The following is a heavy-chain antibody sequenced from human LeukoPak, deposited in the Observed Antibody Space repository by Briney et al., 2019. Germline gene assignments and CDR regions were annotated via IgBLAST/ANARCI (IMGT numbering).Heavy chain of an antibody. D-gene: IGHD3-10*01. J-gene: IGHJ5*02. CDR1: GYTFTSYF. V-gene: IGHV1-46*01. CDR3: ARDRRYYGSGSPNLFDP. Sequence: ASVKVSCKASGYTFTSYFMHWVRQAPGQGLEWMGIINPSGGSTRYAQKFQGRVTMTRDTSTSTVYMELSSLRSEDTAVYYCARDRRYYGSGSPNLFDPWGQGTLVTVSS. CDR2: INPSGGST.